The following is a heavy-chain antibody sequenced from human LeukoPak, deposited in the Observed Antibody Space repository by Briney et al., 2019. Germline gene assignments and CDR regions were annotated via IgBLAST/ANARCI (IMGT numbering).Heavy chain of an antibody. CDR3: ARNTLTPGVTDY. CDR1: GGSISSGGYY. D-gene: IGHD3-10*01. V-gene: IGHV4-30-2*01. CDR2: IYHSGST. J-gene: IGHJ4*02. Sequence: SQTLSLTCTVSGGSISSGGYYWSWIRQPPGKGLEWIGYIYHSGSTYYNPSLKSRVTISVDRSKNQFSLKLSSVTAADTAVYYCARNTLTPGVTDYWGQGTLVTVSS.